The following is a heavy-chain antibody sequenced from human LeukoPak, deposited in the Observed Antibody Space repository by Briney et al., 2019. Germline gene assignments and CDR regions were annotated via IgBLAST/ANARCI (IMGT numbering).Heavy chain of an antibody. D-gene: IGHD3-22*01. J-gene: IGHJ4*02. CDR3: ARDQDSSGYYGSDY. V-gene: IGHV3-30*03. Sequence: GGSLRLSCAASGFTFSSYGMHWVRQAPGKGLEWVAVIAYHGGAEYYADSVKGRFTISRDNSKNTVDLQMNSLRAEDTAVYYCARDQDSSGYYGSDYWGQGTLVTVSS. CDR2: IAYHGGAE. CDR1: GFTFSSYG.